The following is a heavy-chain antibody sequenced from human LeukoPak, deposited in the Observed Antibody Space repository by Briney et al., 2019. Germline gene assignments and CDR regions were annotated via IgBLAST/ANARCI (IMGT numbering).Heavy chain of an antibody. CDR1: GYIFTGFF. Sequence: ASVKVSCKASGYIFTGFFIHWVRQAPGQGLEWMGWINPTSGDTNSSQKFQGRVTMTRDTSISTAYMELSRLKSDDTAFYCCATGRDLVSTTSPFDYWGQGTLVTVSS. J-gene: IGHJ4*02. CDR3: ATGRDLVSTTSPFDY. V-gene: IGHV1-2*02. D-gene: IGHD5/OR15-5a*01. CDR2: INPTSGDT.